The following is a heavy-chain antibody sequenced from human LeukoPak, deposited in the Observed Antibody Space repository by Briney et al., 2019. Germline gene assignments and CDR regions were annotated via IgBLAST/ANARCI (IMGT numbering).Heavy chain of an antibody. CDR1: GGSFSGYY. Sequence: SETLSLTCAVYGGSFSGYYWSWIRQPPGKGLEWIGEINHSGSTNYNPSLKSRVTISVDTSKNQFSLKLSSVTAADTTVYYCARGYSGYDPFDYWGQGTLVTVSS. CDR3: ARGYSGYDPFDY. J-gene: IGHJ4*02. D-gene: IGHD5-12*01. CDR2: INHSGST. V-gene: IGHV4-34*01.